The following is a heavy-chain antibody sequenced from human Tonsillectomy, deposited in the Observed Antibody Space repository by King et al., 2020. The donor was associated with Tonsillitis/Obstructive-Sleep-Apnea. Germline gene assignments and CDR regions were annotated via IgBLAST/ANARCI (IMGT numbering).Heavy chain of an antibody. D-gene: IGHD3-22*01. CDR3: ASVYYDSSGYYQGYFDY. CDR1: GYTFTSYY. V-gene: IGHV1-46*01. J-gene: IGHJ4*02. Sequence: QLVQSGAEVKKPGASVKVSCKASGYTFTSYYMHWVRQAPGQGLEWMGIINPSGGSTSYAQKFQGRVTMTRDTSTSTAYMELSSLRSEDTAVYYCASVYYDSSGYYQGYFDYWGQGTLVTVSS. CDR2: INPSGGST.